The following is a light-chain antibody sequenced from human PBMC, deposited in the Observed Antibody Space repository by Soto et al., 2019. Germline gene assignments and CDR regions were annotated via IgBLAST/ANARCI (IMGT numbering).Light chain of an antibody. V-gene: IGLV2-8*01. CDR3: AAWDDSLSGRGVV. CDR2: EVS. J-gene: IGLJ2*01. CDR1: SSDVGEENY. Sequence: QSALTQPPSASGSPGQSVTITCSGTSSDVGEENYVSWYQQHPGKVPKLILYEVSKRPSGVPDRFSGSRSGNTASLTVSGLQAEDEADYYCAAWDDSLSGRGVVFGGGTKLTVL.